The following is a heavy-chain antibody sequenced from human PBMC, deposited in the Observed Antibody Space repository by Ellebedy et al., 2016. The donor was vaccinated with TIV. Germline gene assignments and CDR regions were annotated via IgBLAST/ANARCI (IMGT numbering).Heavy chain of an antibody. Sequence: AASVKVSCKASGGPFISSAISWVRHAPGQGLEWMGRIIPILDIANYAQKFQGRVTITADNSTSTAYMELSSLRSEDTAVYFCARSHFGGSYGMDVWGQGTTVTVSS. CDR2: IIPILDIA. CDR3: ARSHFGGSYGMDV. CDR1: GGPFISSA. D-gene: IGHD3-16*01. V-gene: IGHV1-69*04. J-gene: IGHJ6*02.